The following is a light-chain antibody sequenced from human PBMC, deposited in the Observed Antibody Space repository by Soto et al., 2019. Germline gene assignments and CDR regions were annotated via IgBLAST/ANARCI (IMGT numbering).Light chain of an antibody. CDR2: AND. CDR1: SSDIGSNS. V-gene: IGLV1-44*01. Sequence: QSVLTQPPSASRTPGQRVTIPCSGSSSDIGSNSVNWYQQLPGAAPRLLIYANDHRPSGVPDRFSASKSGTSASLAISGVRSEHEAFYYCATWSDSLKGWVFGGGTKLPVL. J-gene: IGLJ3*02. CDR3: ATWSDSLKGWV.